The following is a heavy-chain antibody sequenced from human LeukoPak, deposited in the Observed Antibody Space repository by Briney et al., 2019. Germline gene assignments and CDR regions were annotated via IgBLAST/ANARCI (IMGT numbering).Heavy chain of an antibody. CDR1: GFTFSRYW. D-gene: IGHD7-27*01. CDR2: IKEDGSEA. J-gene: IGHJ4*02. Sequence: GGSLRLSCAAAGFTFSRYWMSWVRQATGKGLECVAKIKEDGSEAHYVDSVKGRFTISRDNARESLYLQMNTLRAEDTAVYYCARDYTGGWNDYWGQGIRVTVSS. V-gene: IGHV3-7*01. CDR3: ARDYTGGWNDY.